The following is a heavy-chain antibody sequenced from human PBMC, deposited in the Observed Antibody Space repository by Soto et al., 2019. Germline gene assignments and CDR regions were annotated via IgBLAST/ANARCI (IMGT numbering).Heavy chain of an antibody. CDR2: IYYSGST. D-gene: IGHD6-13*01. CDR3: ASTAGTRTEVFDY. V-gene: IGHV4-39*01. CDR1: GGSISSSSYY. J-gene: IGHJ4*02. Sequence: PSETLSLTCTVSGGSISSSSYYWGWIRQPPGKGLEWIGSIYYSGSTYYNPSLKSRVTISVDTSKNQFSLKLSSVTAADTAVYYCASTAGTRTEVFDYWGQGTLVTVSS.